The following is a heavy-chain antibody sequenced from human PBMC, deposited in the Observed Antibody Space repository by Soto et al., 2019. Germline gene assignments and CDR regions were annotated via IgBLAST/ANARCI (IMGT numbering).Heavy chain of an antibody. CDR1: GGSLSSGGYS. CDR2: IYHSGST. Sequence: SETLSLTCAVSGGSLSSGGYSWIWIRQPPGKGLEWIGYIYHSGSTYYSPSLKSRVTISVDRSKNQFSLKLSSVTAADTAVYYCASRPSGSGFDPWGQGTLVTVSS. V-gene: IGHV4-30-2*01. D-gene: IGHD1-26*01. CDR3: ASRPSGSGFDP. J-gene: IGHJ5*02.